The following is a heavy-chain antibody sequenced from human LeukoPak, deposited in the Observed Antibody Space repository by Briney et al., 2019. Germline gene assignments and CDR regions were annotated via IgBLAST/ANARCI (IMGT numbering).Heavy chain of an antibody. D-gene: IGHD3-3*01. CDR2: IIPIFGTA. CDR1: GGTFSSYA. CDR3: ARSTYYDFWSGYYYYYMDV. Sequence: AASVKVSCKASGGTFSSYAISWVRQAPGQGLEWMGGIIPIFGTANYAQKFQGRVTITTDESTSTAYMELSSLRSEDTAVYYCARSTYYDFWSGYYYYYMDVWGKGTTVTVSS. J-gene: IGHJ6*03. V-gene: IGHV1-69*05.